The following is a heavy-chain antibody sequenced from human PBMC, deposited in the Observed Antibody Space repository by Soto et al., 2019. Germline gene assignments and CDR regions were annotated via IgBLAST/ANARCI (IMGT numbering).Heavy chain of an antibody. J-gene: IGHJ6*02. CDR2: IWYDGSNK. CDR1: GFTFSSYG. D-gene: IGHD3-22*01. Sequence: SGGSLRLSCAASGFTFSSYGMHWVRQAPGKGLEWVAVIWYDGSNKYYADSVKGRFTISRDNSKNTLYLQMNSLRAEDTAVYYCARDLGYDSSGYYGMDVWGQGTTVTVSS. CDR3: ARDLGYDSSGYYGMDV. V-gene: IGHV3-33*01.